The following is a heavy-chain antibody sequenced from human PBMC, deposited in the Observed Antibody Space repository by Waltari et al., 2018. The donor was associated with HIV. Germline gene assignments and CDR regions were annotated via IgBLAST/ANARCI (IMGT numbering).Heavy chain of an antibody. CDR1: GFTFSSYG. D-gene: IGHD2-2*01. J-gene: IGHJ4*02. Sequence: QVQLVESGGGVVQPGRSLSLSCAASGFTFSSYGMHWVRQATGKGLEWVAVISYDGSNKYYADSVKGRFTISRDNSKNTLYLQMNSLRAEDTAVYYCARGITTGVYFDYWGQGTLVTVSS. CDR2: ISYDGSNK. V-gene: IGHV3-30*03. CDR3: ARGITTGVYFDY.